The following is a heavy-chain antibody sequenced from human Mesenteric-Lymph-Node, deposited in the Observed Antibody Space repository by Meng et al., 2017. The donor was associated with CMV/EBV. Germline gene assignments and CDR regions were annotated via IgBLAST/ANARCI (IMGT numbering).Heavy chain of an antibody. CDR1: GFNFRTYT. Sequence: GGSLRLSCVASGFNFRTYTLNWVRQAPGKGLEWVSTITSGSNYRYYRDSVKGRFTISRDNAKNSLYLQMNSLRAEDTAVYYCARGGRDGYNFGYWGQGTLVTVSS. D-gene: IGHD5-24*01. V-gene: IGHV3-21*01. CDR3: ARGGRDGYNFGY. CDR2: ITSGSNYR. J-gene: IGHJ4*02.